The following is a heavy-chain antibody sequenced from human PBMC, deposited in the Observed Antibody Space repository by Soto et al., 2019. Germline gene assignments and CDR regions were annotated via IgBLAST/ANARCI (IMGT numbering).Heavy chain of an antibody. CDR1: GFSLSTIGMC. Sequence: SGPTLVNPTQTLTLTCTFSGFSLSTIGMCVSWIRQPPGKALEWLALIDWDDDKYYSTSLKTRLTISKDTSKNQVVLTMTNMGPVDTATYYCARSRYYYDSSGYYGPLDYWGQGTLVTVS. J-gene: IGHJ4*02. D-gene: IGHD3-22*01. V-gene: IGHV2-70*01. CDR2: IDWDDDK. CDR3: ARSRYYYDSSGYYGPLDY.